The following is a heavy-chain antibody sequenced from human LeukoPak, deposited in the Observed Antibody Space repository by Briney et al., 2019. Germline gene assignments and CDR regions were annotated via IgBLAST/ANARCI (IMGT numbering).Heavy chain of an antibody. J-gene: IGHJ6*02. D-gene: IGHD3-16*01. CDR2: ISGGGVTT. Sequence: GGSLRLSCAASGFTFSRYSLNWVRQAPGKGLEWVSGISGGGVTTYYADSVKGRFTISRDNSKNTLYLQMNSLRADDTAIYYCARNQQLGGHSYYYYGMDVWGQGTTVTVSS. V-gene: IGHV3-23*01. CDR3: ARNQQLGGHSYYYYGMDV. CDR1: GFTFSRYS.